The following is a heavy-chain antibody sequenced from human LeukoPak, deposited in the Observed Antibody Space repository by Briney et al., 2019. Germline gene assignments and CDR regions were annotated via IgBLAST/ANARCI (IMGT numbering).Heavy chain of an antibody. CDR2: INRDGSKN. CDR1: EFTFGSYW. D-gene: IGHD2-21*02. CDR3: ERDSSPYCGDDCYFDAFDL. V-gene: IGHV3-7*03. Sequence: GGSLRLSCAASEFTFGSYWMTWVRQAPGKGLEWVSNINRDGSKNHFVDSVKGRFTISRDNAKNLLYLQMNSLRAEDTAVYFCERDSSPYCGDDCYFDAFDLWGQGTMVTVSS. J-gene: IGHJ3*01.